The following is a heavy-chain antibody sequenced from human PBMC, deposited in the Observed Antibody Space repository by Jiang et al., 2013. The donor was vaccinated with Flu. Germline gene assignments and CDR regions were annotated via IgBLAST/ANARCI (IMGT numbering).Heavy chain of an antibody. J-gene: IGHJ6*02. D-gene: IGHD3-10*01. V-gene: IGHV3-30*18. CDR1: GFTFSSYG. CDR2: ISYDGSNK. Sequence: VQLLESGGGVVQPGRSLRLSCAASGFTFSSYGMHWVRQAPGKGLEWVAVISYDGSNKYYADSVKGRFTISRDNSKNTLYLQMNSLRAEDTAVYYCAKDRRYYYGSGSYGYYGMDVWGQGTTVTVSS. CDR3: AKDRRYYYGSGSYGYYGMDV.